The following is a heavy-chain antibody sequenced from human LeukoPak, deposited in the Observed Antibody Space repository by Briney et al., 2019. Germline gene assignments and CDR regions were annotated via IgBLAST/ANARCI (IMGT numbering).Heavy chain of an antibody. J-gene: IGHJ4*01. CDR1: GYSISSGYY. CDR3: SGPSYAGRANGY. Sequence: PSETLSLTCAVSGYSISSGYYWGWIRQPPGKGLEWIGSIYHSGSTYYNPSLKSRVTISVDTSKNQFSLKLSSVTAADTAVYYFSGPSYAGRANGYWGQGTLVTVSS. D-gene: IGHD3-16*01. V-gene: IGHV4-38-2*01. CDR2: IYHSGST.